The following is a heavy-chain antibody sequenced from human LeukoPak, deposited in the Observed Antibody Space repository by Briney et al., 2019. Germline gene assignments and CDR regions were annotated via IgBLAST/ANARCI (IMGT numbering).Heavy chain of an antibody. V-gene: IGHV4-38-2*02. Sequence: SETLSLTCAVSGYSISSGYYWGWIRQPPGKGLEWIGSIYHSGSTYYNPSLKSRVTISVDTSKNQFSLKLSSVTAADTAVYYCARDGDYYYGSGSYSWFDPWGQGTLVTVSS. J-gene: IGHJ5*02. CDR2: IYHSGST. D-gene: IGHD3-10*01. CDR1: GYSISSGYY. CDR3: ARDGDYYYGSGSYSWFDP.